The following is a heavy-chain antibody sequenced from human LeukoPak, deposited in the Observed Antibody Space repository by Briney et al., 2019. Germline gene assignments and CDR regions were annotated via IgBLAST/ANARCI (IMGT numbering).Heavy chain of an antibody. CDR3: ARGDYYDSSGYPFDY. CDR2: ISYDGSNK. CDR1: GFTFSSYA. J-gene: IGHJ4*02. Sequence: QARGSLRLSCAASGFTFSSYAMHWVRQAPGKGLEWVAVISYDGSNKYYADSVKGRFTISRDNSKNTLYLQMNSLRAEDTAVYYCARGDYYDSSGYPFDYWGQGTLVTVSS. D-gene: IGHD3-22*01. V-gene: IGHV3-30*04.